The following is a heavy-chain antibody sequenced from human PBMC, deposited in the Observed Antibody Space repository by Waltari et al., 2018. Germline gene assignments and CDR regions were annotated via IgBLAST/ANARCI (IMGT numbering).Heavy chain of an antibody. J-gene: IGHJ6*03. CDR3: VRHYNSTWGVYYMDV. CDR2: IYYSGST. CDR1: GGSITSYY. Sequence: QVQLQESGPGLEKPAETLSLTCTVSGGSITSYYWSWIRQSPGQGLEWIGYIYYSGSTNYNPSLRSRVTMSVDTSKNQFALKLNSVTAADSVIYYCVRHYNSTWGVYYMDVWGKGTTVTVSS. D-gene: IGHD3-10*01. V-gene: IGHV4-59*01.